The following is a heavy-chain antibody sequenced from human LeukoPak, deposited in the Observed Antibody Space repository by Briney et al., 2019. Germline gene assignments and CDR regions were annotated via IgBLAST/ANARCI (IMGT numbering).Heavy chain of an antibody. V-gene: IGHV3-74*01. CDR2: IDNGGSGT. CDR3: ARGGGWDTIFRVVQYMDV. CDR1: GFTFSGYW. Sequence: GGSLRLSCAASGFTFSGYWMHWVRQVPEKGLVLVSRIDNGGSGTTYADYVTGRFTVPRENATNTLYLQMNSLRAEDTAIYYCARGGGWDTIFRVVQYMDVWGKGTTVTVSS. D-gene: IGHD3-3*01. J-gene: IGHJ6*03.